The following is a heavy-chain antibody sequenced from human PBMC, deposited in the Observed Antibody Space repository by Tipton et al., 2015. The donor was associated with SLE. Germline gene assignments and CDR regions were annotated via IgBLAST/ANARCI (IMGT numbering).Heavy chain of an antibody. J-gene: IGHJ4*02. CDR3: ARDLSGYDFWSGYYTEYFDY. V-gene: IGHV3-7*01. D-gene: IGHD3-3*01. CDR1: GFTFSSYS. CDR2: IKQDGSEK. Sequence: SLRLSCAASGFTFSSYSMNWVRQAPGKGLEWVANIKQDGSEKYYVDSVKGRFTISRDNAKNSLYLQMNSLRAEDTAVYYCARDLSGYDFWSGYYTEYFDYWGQGTLVTVSS.